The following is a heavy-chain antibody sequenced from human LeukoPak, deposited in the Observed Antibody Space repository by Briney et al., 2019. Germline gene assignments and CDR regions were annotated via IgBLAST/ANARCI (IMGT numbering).Heavy chain of an antibody. Sequence: PGGSLRLSCAAAGFTFSSYWMHWVRQAPEKGLVWVSRINTDGSSTIYADSVKGRFTISRDNSKNTLYLQMNSLRAEDTAVWYCARETSDWYFDLWGRGTLVTVSS. CDR1: GFTFSSYW. J-gene: IGHJ2*01. CDR3: ARETSDWYFDL. CDR2: INTDGSST. V-gene: IGHV3-74*01.